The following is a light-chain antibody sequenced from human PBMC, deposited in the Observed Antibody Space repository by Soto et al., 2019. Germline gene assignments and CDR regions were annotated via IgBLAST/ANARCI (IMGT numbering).Light chain of an antibody. V-gene: IGKV1-5*03. CDR1: QSISSW. J-gene: IGKJ4*01. CDR3: QQYNSYPLT. CDR2: KAS. Sequence: DIQMTQSPSTLSASVGDRVTITCRASQSISSWLAWYQQXXXXAPKLLIYKASSLESGVPSRFSGSGSGTEFTLTISSLQPDDFATYYCQQYNSYPLTFGGGTKVEIK.